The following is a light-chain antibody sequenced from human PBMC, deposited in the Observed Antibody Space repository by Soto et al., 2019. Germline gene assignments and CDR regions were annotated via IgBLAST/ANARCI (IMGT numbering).Light chain of an antibody. CDR3: LLFYGGAWV. CDR2: STF. V-gene: IGLV7-43*01. CDR1: TGAVTSVYY. J-gene: IGLJ3*02. Sequence: QAVVTQEPSLTVSPGGTVTLTCASSTGAVTSVYYPNWFQQKPGQAPRSLIYSTFNKYSWTPAHFSGSLLGGKAALTLSGVQPEDEAEYYCLLFYGGAWVFGGGTKPTVL.